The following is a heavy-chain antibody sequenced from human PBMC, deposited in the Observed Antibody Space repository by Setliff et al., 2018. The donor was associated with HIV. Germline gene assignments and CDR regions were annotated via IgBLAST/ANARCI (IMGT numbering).Heavy chain of an antibody. CDR3: ASHQHNFTGYYYYYYYMAV. J-gene: IGHJ6*03. Sequence: PSETLSLTCTCSGDSITTNYWSWIRQPAGKGPEWIGRINNNGNTNYNPSLKSRLTISVDTPKNQFSLKLSSVTAADTAVYYCASHQHNFTGYYYYYYYMAVWGRGTMVTVSS. CDR1: GDSITTNY. V-gene: IGHV4-4*07. D-gene: IGHD3-9*01. CDR2: INNNGNT.